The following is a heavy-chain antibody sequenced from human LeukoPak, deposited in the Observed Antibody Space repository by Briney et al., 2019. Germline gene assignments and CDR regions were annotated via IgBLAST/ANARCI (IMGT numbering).Heavy chain of an antibody. Sequence: GGSLRLSCAASGFTFSSYVMSWVRQAPGKGLEWVSAISGSGGSTYYADSVKGRFTISRDNSKNTLYLQMNSLRAEDTAVYYCAKDLPSYYYDSSGSPYDYWGQGTLVTASS. V-gene: IGHV3-23*01. D-gene: IGHD3-22*01. CDR3: AKDLPSYYYDSSGSPYDY. CDR1: GFTFSSYV. J-gene: IGHJ4*02. CDR2: ISGSGGST.